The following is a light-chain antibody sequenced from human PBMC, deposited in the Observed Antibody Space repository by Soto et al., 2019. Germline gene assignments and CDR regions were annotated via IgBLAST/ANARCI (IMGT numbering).Light chain of an antibody. CDR3: HQYAASPLT. CDR2: GAS. V-gene: IGKV3-20*01. J-gene: IGKJ4*01. Sequence: EIVLTQSPGTLSLSPGESTTLSCRASQSVGRNFLAWYQQKPGRAPRLLIHGASYRATGIPDRFSGSGSETDXXLXISXXEPEDSAVYYCHQYAASPLTFGGGTKVEIK. CDR1: QSVGRNF.